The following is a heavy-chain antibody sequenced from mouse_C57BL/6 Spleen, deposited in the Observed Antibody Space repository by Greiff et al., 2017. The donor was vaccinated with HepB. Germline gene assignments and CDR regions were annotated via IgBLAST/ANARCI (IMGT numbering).Heavy chain of an antibody. Sequence: QVQLQQSGAELVRPGPSVKVSCKASGYAFTNYLIEWVKQRPGQGLEWIGVINPGSGGTNNNEKFKGKATLTADKSSSTAYMQLSSLTSEDSAVYFCARKGNYLWYFDVWGTGTTVTVSS. V-gene: IGHV1-54*01. CDR1: GYAFTNYL. J-gene: IGHJ1*03. D-gene: IGHD1-1*01. CDR3: ARKGNYLWYFDV. CDR2: INPGSGGT.